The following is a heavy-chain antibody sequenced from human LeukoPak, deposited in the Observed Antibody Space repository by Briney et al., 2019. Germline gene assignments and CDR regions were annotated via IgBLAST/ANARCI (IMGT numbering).Heavy chain of an antibody. J-gene: IGHJ6*03. Sequence: SQTLSLTCTVSGGSISSGTYYWNWIRQPAGKELEWIGRINSGGNTNYNPSLKSRVTISVDTSKNQFSLKLSFVTAADTAVYYCARETEMYYNFWSGSYIEIYYYYMDVWGKGTTVTVSS. D-gene: IGHD3-3*01. CDR2: INSGGNT. CDR1: GGSISSGTYY. CDR3: ARETEMYYNFWSGSYIEIYYYYMDV. V-gene: IGHV4-61*02.